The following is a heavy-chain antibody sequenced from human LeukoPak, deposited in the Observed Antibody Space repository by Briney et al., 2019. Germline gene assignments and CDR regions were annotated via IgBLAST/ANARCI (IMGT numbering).Heavy chain of an antibody. CDR3: ARRRKWELLRANWFDP. V-gene: IGHV4-34*01. CDR2: INHSGST. D-gene: IGHD1-26*01. Sequence: SETLSLTCAVYGGSFSGYYWSWTRQPPGKGLEWIGEINHSGSTNYNPSLKSRVTISVDTSKNRFSLKLSSVTAADTAVYYCARRRKWELLRANWFDPWGQGTLVTVSS. CDR1: GGSFSGYY. J-gene: IGHJ5*02.